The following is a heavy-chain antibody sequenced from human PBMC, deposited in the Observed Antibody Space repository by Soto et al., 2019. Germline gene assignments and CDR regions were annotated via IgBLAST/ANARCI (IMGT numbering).Heavy chain of an antibody. Sequence: PPETMSLTCTVSGGSISSGDYYWSWIHQPPGKGLEWIGYIYYNGGISYNPSLRSRIAITISIDTSTKQVSLRLSSVTAADTAVYYCVRQGFGPLHGLVDVWGQGTTVTVSS. CDR3: VRQGFGPLHGLVDV. CDR1: GGSISSGDYY. CDR2: IYYNGGI. D-gene: IGHD3-10*01. V-gene: IGHV4-30-4*01. J-gene: IGHJ6*02.